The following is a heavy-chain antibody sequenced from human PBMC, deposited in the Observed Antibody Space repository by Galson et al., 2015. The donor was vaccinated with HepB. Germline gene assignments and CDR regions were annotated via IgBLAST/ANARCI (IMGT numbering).Heavy chain of an antibody. Sequence: SLRLSCAGSGFTFRNYAISWFRQAPGKGLEWVGFIRSKVYGGTTDYAASVKGRFTISRDDSNSIAHLQMNSLKTEDTAVYYCAREGVYGYVWGTYRPNYFDYWGQGTLVTVSS. CDR1: GFTFRNYA. CDR3: AREGVYGYVWGTYRPNYFDY. CDR2: IRSKVYGGTT. D-gene: IGHD3-16*02. J-gene: IGHJ4*02. V-gene: IGHV3-49*03.